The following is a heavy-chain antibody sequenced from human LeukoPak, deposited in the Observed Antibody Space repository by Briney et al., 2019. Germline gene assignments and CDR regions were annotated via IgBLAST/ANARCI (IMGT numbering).Heavy chain of an antibody. CDR3: ASTYYDFWSGSRTYYYYYYYMDV. CDR1: GGTFNSYT. Sequence: RSSVKVSCKASGGTFNSYTISWVRQAPGQGLEWMGRIIPILGIANYAQKFQGRVTITADKSTSTAYMELSSLRSEDTAVYYCASTYYDFWSGSRTYYYYYYYMDVWGKGTTVTVSS. J-gene: IGHJ6*03. V-gene: IGHV1-69*02. D-gene: IGHD3-3*01. CDR2: IIPILGIA.